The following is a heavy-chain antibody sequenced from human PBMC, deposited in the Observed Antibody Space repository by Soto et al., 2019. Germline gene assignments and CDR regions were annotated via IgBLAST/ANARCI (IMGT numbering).Heavy chain of an antibody. Sequence: GGSLRLSCAASGFTFSSYAMSWVRQAPGKGLEWVSAISGSGGSTYYADSVKGRFTISRDNSKNTLYLQMNSLRAEDTAVYYCAKDRSVDTMVRGAFDYWGQGTLVTVSS. CDR3: AKDRSVDTMVRGAFDY. CDR2: ISGSGGST. J-gene: IGHJ4*02. V-gene: IGHV3-23*01. D-gene: IGHD3-10*01. CDR1: GFTFSSYA.